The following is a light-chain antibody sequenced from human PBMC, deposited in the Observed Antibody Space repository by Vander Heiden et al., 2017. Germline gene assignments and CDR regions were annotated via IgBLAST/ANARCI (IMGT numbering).Light chain of an antibody. Sequence: DIRMTQSPSSLSASVGDRVTITCRASQPINNFLNWYQHKPGKAPKLLIYAAFNLHDGVPTRFSGSGSGPEFTLTITSLQPEDFGTFYCRHTYSPPFNFGPGTKVDVK. J-gene: IGKJ3*01. CDR1: QPINNF. V-gene: IGKV1-39*01. CDR2: AAF. CDR3: RHTYSPPFN.